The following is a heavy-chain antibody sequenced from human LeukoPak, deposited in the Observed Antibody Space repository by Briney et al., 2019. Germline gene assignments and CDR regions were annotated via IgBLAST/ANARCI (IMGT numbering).Heavy chain of an antibody. CDR2: ITGSGGNR. CDR3: ARGADGVSSNSRGWFDP. J-gene: IGHJ5*02. CDR1: GFTFSSHG. D-gene: IGHD2-15*01. Sequence: PGGSLRLSCAASGFTFSSHGMNWVRQAPGKGLEWVSGITGSGGNRYYADSVKGRFTISRDNSKNTLYLQMNTLRAEDTAVYSCARGADGVSSNSRGWFDPWGQGTLVTVSS. V-gene: IGHV3-23*01.